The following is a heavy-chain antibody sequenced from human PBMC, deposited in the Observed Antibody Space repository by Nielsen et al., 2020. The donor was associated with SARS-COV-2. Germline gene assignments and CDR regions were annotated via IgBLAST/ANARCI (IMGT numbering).Heavy chain of an antibody. CDR1: GFTFSSYW. Sequence: GGSLRLSCAASGFTFSSYWMHWVRQAPGKGLVWVSRINSDGSSTSYADSVQGRFTISREYAKNSLYLQMNSLRADDTAVYYCARRTGTAFDSWGQGALVTVSS. V-gene: IGHV3-74*01. CDR3: ARRTGTAFDS. CDR2: INSDGSST. D-gene: IGHD1-7*01. J-gene: IGHJ4*02.